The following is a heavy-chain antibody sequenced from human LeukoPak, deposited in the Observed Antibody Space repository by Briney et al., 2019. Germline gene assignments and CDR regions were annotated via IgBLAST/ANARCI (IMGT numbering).Heavy chain of an antibody. Sequence: GGTLRLSCAASGFTFSSYGMSWVRQAPGKGLEWVSAISGSGGSTYYADSVKGRFTISRDNSKNTLYLQMNSLRAEDTAVYYCAKRSAESSGYFDYRGQGTLVTVSS. CDR3: AKRSAESSGYFDY. J-gene: IGHJ4*02. CDR1: GFTFSSYG. CDR2: ISGSGGST. V-gene: IGHV3-23*01. D-gene: IGHD6-19*01.